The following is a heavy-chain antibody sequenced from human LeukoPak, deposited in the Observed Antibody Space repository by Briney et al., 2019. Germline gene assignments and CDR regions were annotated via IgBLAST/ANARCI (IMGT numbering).Heavy chain of an antibody. CDR1: GYTFTCYY. V-gene: IGHV1-2*02. J-gene: IGHJ4*02. CDR2: INPNSGGT. Sequence: ASVKVSCKASGYTFTCYYMHWVRQAPGQGLEWMGWINPNSGGTNYAQKFQGRVTMTRDTSISTAYMELSRLRSDDTAVYYCAREKYEYYYDSSGYPFDYWGQGTLVTVSS. D-gene: IGHD3-22*01. CDR3: AREKYEYYYDSSGYPFDY.